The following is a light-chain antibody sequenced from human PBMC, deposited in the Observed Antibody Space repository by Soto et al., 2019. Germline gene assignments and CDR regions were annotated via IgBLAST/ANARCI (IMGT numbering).Light chain of an antibody. CDR1: QSVLYSSNNKNY. CDR3: QQYYSPPYT. J-gene: IGKJ2*01. V-gene: IGKV4-1*01. Sequence: DIVMTQSPDSLAVSLGERATINCKSSQSVLYSSNNKNYLAWYQQKPGQPPKLLIYWASTRESGVPDRFSGGGSGTDFTLTISSLQADDVAVYYCQQYYSPPYTFGQGTKLEIK. CDR2: WAS.